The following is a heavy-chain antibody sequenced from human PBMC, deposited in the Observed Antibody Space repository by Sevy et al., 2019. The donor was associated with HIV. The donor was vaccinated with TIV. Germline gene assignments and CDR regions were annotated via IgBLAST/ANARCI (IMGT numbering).Heavy chain of an antibody. CDR1: GFTFSNYG. CDR2: IWNDRSNK. CDR3: ASLPNYYYDISGDSGDNAFDL. D-gene: IGHD3-22*01. Sequence: GGSLRLSCAASGFTFSNYGMHWVRQAPGKGLEWVAVIWNDRSNKHYADLVKGRFTISRDNSKNTLYLQMNSLRAEDTGVCYGASLPNYYYDISGDSGDNAFDLWGQGTMVTVSS. V-gene: IGHV3-33*03. J-gene: IGHJ3*01.